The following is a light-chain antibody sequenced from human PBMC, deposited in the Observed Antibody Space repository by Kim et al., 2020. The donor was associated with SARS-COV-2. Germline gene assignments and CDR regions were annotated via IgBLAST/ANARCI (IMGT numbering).Light chain of an antibody. CDR3: QQYNNWRT. J-gene: IGKJ2*02. V-gene: IGKV3-15*01. CDR1: QSVSND. Sequence: EIVLTQSPATLSVSAGERATLSCRASQSVSNDLAWYQQKPGQAPRLLIYGASTRATGIPDRFSGSGSGTEFTLTISSLQSEDFAVYYCQQYNNWRTFGQGTKLEIQ. CDR2: GAS.